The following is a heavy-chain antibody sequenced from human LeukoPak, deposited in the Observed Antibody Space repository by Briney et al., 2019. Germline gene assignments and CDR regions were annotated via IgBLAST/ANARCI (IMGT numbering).Heavy chain of an antibody. CDR2: ISGSSRST. D-gene: IGHD4-11*01. Sequence: GGSLRLSCAASGFTFHNNGMSWVRQAPGKGLEWVSAISGSSRSTYHAESVKGRFTISRDNSLFLQMNSLRAEDTAVYYCGKDSRPSVTTFRSRWTDSWGQGTLVTVSS. J-gene: IGHJ4*02. CDR1: GFTFHNNG. V-gene: IGHV3-23*01. CDR3: GKDSRPSVTTFRSRWTDS.